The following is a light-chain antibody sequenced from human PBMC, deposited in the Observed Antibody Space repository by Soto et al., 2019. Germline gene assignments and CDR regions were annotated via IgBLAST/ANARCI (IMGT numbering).Light chain of an antibody. CDR3: QQYDNSVWT. CDR1: ESVTDY. V-gene: IGKV3-11*01. J-gene: IGKJ1*01. CDR2: DVS. Sequence: EIVLTQSPATLSLSPGERGTLSCRASESVTDYLAWYQQKPGQAPRLLVYDVSNRAAGIPTRFSGGGSGTDFTLTISRLEPEDLAVYYCQQYDNSVWTFGQGTKVDIK.